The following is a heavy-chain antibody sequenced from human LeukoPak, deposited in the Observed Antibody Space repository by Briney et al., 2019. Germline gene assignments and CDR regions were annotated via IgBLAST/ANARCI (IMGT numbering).Heavy chain of an antibody. CDR3: ARVFVRYYDFWSGLPPDYYYYMDV. CDR2: IYTSGST. J-gene: IGHJ6*03. Sequence: SETLSLTCTVSGGSISSGSYYWSWIRQPAGKGLEWIGRIYTSGSTNYNPSPKSRVTISVDTSKNQFSLKLSSVTAADTAVYYCARVFVRYYDFWSGLPPDYYYYMDVWGKGTTVTVSS. D-gene: IGHD3-3*01. CDR1: GGSISSGSYY. V-gene: IGHV4-61*02.